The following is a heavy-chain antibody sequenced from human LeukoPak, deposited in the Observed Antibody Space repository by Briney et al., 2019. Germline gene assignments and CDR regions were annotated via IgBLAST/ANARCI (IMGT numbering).Heavy chain of an antibody. V-gene: IGHV3-9*01. J-gene: IGHJ4*02. Sequence: GGSLRLSCAASGFTFDDYAMHWVRQAPGKGLEWVSGISWNSGSIGYADSVKGRFTISRDNAKNSLYLQMNSLRAEDTALYYCAKDLDGYSQIFDYWGQGTLVTVSS. D-gene: IGHD6-13*01. CDR2: ISWNSGSI. CDR3: AKDLDGYSQIFDY. CDR1: GFTFDDYA.